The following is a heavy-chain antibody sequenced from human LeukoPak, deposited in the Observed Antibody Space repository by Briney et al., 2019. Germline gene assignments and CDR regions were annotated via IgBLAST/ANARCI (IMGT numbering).Heavy chain of an antibody. D-gene: IGHD1-26*01. CDR2: IRKKADGGTP. CDR3: TTDPPTRY. Sequence: PGGSLRLSCTGSGFTFRDYTMTWIRQAPGKGLEWVSFIRKKADGGTPEYAASVKGRFTISRDDSKSIAYLQMNSLKTDDTAVYYCTTDPPTRYWGQGTLVSVSS. CDR1: GFTFRDYT. J-gene: IGHJ4*02. V-gene: IGHV3-49*03.